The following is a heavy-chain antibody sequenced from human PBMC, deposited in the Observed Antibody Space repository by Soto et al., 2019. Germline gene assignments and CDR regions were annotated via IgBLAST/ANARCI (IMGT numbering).Heavy chain of an antibody. D-gene: IGHD4-17*01. J-gene: IGHJ6*02. CDR2: ISAYNGNT. Sequence: QVQLVQSGAEVKKPGASVKVSCKASGYTFTSYGISWVRQAPGQGLEWMGWISAYNGNTNYAQKLQGRVTMTTDTSTSAAYMELRSLRSDDTAVYYCARDLESTVTRNNYYGMDVWGQGTTVTVSS. CDR1: GYTFTSYG. V-gene: IGHV1-18*01. CDR3: ARDLESTVTRNNYYGMDV.